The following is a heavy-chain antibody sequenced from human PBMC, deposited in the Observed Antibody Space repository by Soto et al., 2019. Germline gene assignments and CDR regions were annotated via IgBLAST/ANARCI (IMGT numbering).Heavy chain of an antibody. V-gene: IGHV6-1*01. D-gene: IGHD2-15*01. J-gene: IGHJ4*02. Sequence: PSQTLSLTCAISGDSVSSNSAAWNWIRQSPSRGLEWLGRTYYRSKWYNDYAVSVKSRITINPDTSKNQFSLQLSSVTAADTAVYYCARAGRRGYKQPGSPYYFDYWGQGTLVTVSS. CDR1: GDSVSSNSAA. CDR2: TYYRSKWYN. CDR3: ARAGRRGYKQPGSPYYFDY.